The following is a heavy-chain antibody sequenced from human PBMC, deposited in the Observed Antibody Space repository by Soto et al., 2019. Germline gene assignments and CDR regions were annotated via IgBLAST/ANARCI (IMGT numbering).Heavy chain of an antibody. J-gene: IGHJ3*02. V-gene: IGHV1-46*01. CDR1: GYTFTSYY. Sequence: ASVKVSCKASGYTFTSYYMHWVRQAPGQGLEWMGIINPSGGSTSYAQKFQGRVTMTRDTSTSTVYMEMSSLRSEDTAVYYCARMGLYDSSGYSSSDAFDIWGQGTMVTVAS. D-gene: IGHD3-22*01. CDR2: INPSGGST. CDR3: ARMGLYDSSGYSSSDAFDI.